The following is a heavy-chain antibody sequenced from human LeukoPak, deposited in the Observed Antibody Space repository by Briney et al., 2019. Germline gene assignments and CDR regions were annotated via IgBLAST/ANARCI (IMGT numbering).Heavy chain of an antibody. CDR3: AREERGMIQAPFDY. CDR2: ISSSGSTR. V-gene: IGHV3-48*03. J-gene: IGHJ4*02. D-gene: IGHD1-1*01. CDR1: GFTFTSYE. Sequence: PGGSLRLSCAASGFTFTSYEMNWVRQAPGKGLEGVSYISSSGSTRYYADSVKGRFTISRDNAKNSLYLQMNSLRAEDTAVYYCAREERGMIQAPFDYWGQGTLVTVSS.